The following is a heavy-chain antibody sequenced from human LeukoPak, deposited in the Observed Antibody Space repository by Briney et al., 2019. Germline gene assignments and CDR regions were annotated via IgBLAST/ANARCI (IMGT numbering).Heavy chain of an antibody. CDR1: GYTFTSYG. CDR2: ISAYNGNT. J-gene: IGHJ4*02. D-gene: IGHD3-22*01. CDR3: ARGAYYYDSSDYYDPFDY. V-gene: IGHV1-18*01. Sequence: ASVKVSCKASGYTFTSYGISWVRQAPGQGLEWMGWISAYNGNTNYAQKLQGRVTMTTDTSTSTAYMELRSLRSDDTAVYYCARGAYYYDSSDYYDPFDYWGQGTLVTVSS.